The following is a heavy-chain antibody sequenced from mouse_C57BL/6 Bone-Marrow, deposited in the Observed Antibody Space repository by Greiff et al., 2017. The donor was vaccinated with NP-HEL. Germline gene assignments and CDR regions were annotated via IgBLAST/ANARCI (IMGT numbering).Heavy chain of an antibody. Sequence: VQLQQSGAELVKPGASVKMSCKASGYTFTSYWITWVKQRPGQGLEWIGDIYPGSGSTNYNEKLKSKATLTVDTSSSTAYMQLSSLTSEYSAVYYCARGQLRLHVSFAYWGQGTLVTVSA. J-gene: IGHJ3*01. D-gene: IGHD3-2*02. CDR2: IYPGSGST. CDR3: ARGQLRLHVSFAY. V-gene: IGHV1-55*01. CDR1: GYTFTSYW.